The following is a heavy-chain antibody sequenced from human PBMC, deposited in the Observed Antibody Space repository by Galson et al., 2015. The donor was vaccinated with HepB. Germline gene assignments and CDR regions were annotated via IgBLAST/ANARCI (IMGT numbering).Heavy chain of an antibody. V-gene: IGHV3-7*03. J-gene: IGHJ6*02. CDR2: IKYDGSEI. CDR3: ARGHHGLDV. CDR1: GFTFSSYW. Sequence: SLRLSCAASGFTFSSYWMSWVRRPSGKGLEWVAYIKYDGSEIYYVDSVKGRFTISRDNAKNSLYSQMNSLRAEDTAVFYCARGHHGLDVWGQATTVTVSS.